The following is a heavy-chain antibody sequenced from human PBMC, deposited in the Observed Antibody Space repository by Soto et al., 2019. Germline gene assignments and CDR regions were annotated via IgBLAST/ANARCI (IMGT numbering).Heavy chain of an antibody. CDR2: MNPNSGNT. J-gene: IGHJ6*02. CDR1: GYTFTSYD. D-gene: IGHD2-15*01. V-gene: IGHV1-8*01. Sequence: ASVKVSCKASGYTFTSYDINWVRQATGQGLEWMGWMNPNSGNTGYAQKFQGRVTMTRNTSISTAYMELSSLRSEDTAVYYCARDTPYCSGGSCSIYYYYYYGMDVWGQGTTVTVSS. CDR3: ARDTPYCSGGSCSIYYYYYYGMDV.